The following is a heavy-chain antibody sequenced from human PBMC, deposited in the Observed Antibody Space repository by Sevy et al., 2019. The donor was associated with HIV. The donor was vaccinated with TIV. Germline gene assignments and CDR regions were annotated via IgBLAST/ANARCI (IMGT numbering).Heavy chain of an antibody. Sequence: ASVKVSCKASGGTFSGYAISWVRQAPGQGLEWMGGIIPIFGVGNYAQKFQGRITITADESAGTSYLDLSSLRSEDTAVYYCAWGQMGIPSVYLYGMDLWGQGTTVTVSS. D-gene: IGHD5-18*01. V-gene: IGHV1-69*13. CDR3: AWGQMGIPSVYLYGMDL. J-gene: IGHJ6*02. CDR1: GGTFSGYA. CDR2: IIPIFGVG.